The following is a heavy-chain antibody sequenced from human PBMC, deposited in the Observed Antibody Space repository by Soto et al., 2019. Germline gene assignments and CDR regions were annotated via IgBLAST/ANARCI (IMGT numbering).Heavy chain of an antibody. CDR3: SRRAPEGFDP. CDR2: INHSGNT. J-gene: IGHJ5*02. CDR1: GGSIGTSAYY. V-gene: IGHV4-39*01. Sequence: VSGGSIGTSAYYWGWIRQAPGKGLEWIGSINHSGNTYLSPSLKDRVTMSVDTSKNSFSLKLRSATAADTGLYYCSRRAPEGFDPWGQGTLVTVSS.